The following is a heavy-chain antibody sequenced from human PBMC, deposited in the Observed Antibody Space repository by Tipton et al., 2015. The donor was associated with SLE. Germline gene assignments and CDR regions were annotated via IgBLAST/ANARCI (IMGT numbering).Heavy chain of an antibody. J-gene: IGHJ6*03. Sequence: LRLSCTVSGGSISSDDYYWTWIRQHPGKGLEWIGYTSKSGSTYYTPSLKSRVTISVDTSKNQFSLKLSSVTAADTAVYYCARGLGTYSSGWRYYYYYMDVWGKGTTVTVSS. CDR1: GGSISSDDYY. D-gene: IGHD6-19*01. V-gene: IGHV4-31*02. CDR3: ARGLGTYSSGWRYYYYYMDV. CDR2: TSKSGST.